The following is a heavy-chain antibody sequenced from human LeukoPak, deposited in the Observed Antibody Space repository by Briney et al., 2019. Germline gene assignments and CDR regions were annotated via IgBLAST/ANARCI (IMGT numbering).Heavy chain of an antibody. V-gene: IGHV3-30*03. J-gene: IGHJ4*02. Sequence: PGGYLRLYCAASGFTFNNYGMQWVRQAPGKGLEWVAVTSYDGSIESYADSVKGRFTISRDNSKNTLYLQMNRLRSEDTAVYYRASALPMHSSGYYYYYFDFWGQGTLVTVSS. D-gene: IGHD3-22*01. CDR1: GFTFNNYG. CDR3: ASALPMHSSGYYYYYFDF. CDR2: TSYDGSIE.